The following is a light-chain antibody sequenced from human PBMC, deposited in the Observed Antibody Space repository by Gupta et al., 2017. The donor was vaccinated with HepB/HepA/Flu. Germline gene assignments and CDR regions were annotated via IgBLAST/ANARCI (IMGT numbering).Light chain of an antibody. J-gene: IGKJ2*01. CDR3: QQYDSFVPSS. CDR1: QDISNF. Sequence: DIQLPQSPSSLSVSVGDRVTISCQASQDISNFLNWYQVKPGKAPKLLIYDASNLETGVPSRFSGSGSGTDFTFTISSLQPEDIATYFCQQYDSFVPSSFGQGTKLEIK. CDR2: DAS. V-gene: IGKV1-33*01.